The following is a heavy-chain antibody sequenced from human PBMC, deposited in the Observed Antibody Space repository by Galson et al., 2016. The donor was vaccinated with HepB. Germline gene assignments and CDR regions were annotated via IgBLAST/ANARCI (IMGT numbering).Heavy chain of an antibody. CDR1: GFTFGSYA. CDR3: ARFTQEWLDRVYYFDY. J-gene: IGHJ4*02. D-gene: IGHD6-19*01. V-gene: IGHV3-23*01. Sequence: SLRLSCAAYGFTFGSYAMSCARQAPGKGLECAAAISGASGSTYYARSVQGRFTSSRDRSTNTMYLQMNSLRTDDTAVYYCARFTQEWLDRVYYFDYWAREPWSPSPQ. CDR2: ISGASGST.